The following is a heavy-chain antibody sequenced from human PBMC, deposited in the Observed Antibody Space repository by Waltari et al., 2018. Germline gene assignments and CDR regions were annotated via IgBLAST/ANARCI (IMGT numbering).Heavy chain of an antibody. V-gene: IGHV3-7*03. CDR1: GFTFNDYW. CDR2: IKQDGRQK. D-gene: IGHD2-8*01. Sequence: EEQLEESGGAWVQPGGSLRLSCLASGFTFNDYWMNWVRRAPGKGVEWVGNIKQDGRQKNYVDSVKGRFTISRDNAKNSLYLDMNNLRVEDTAFYFGAGGRGWVMNNWGQGTLVTVSS. CDR3: AGGRGWVMNN. J-gene: IGHJ4*02.